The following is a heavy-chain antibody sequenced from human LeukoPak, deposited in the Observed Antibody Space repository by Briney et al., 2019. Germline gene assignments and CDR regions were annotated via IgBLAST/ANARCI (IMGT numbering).Heavy chain of an antibody. CDR3: AREEAAAEMDY. V-gene: IGHV3-74*01. Sequence: GGSLRLSCAASGFTFSSYWMHWVRQAPGKGLVWVSRINSDGSSTSYADSVKGRFTISRDNAKNTLCLQINSLRAEDTAVYYCAREEAAAEMDYWGQGTLVTVSS. CDR1: GFTFSSYW. D-gene: IGHD6-13*01. J-gene: IGHJ4*02. CDR2: INSDGSST.